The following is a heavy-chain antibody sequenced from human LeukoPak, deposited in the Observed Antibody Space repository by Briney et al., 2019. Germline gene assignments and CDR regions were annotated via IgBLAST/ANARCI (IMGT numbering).Heavy chain of an antibody. CDR1: GDTFTGYY. J-gene: IGHJ4*02. CDR3: ARGLRGIAVAGAIDY. CDR2: INPNSGGT. Sequence: ASVKVSCKASGDTFTGYYMHWVRQAPGQGLEWMGWINPNSGGTNYAQKFQGRVTMTRDTSISTAYMELSRLRSDDTAVYYCARGLRGIAVAGAIDYWGQGTLVTVSS. V-gene: IGHV1-2*02. D-gene: IGHD6-19*01.